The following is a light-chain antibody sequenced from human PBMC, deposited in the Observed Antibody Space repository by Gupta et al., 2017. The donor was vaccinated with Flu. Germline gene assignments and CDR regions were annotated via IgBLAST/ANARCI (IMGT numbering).Light chain of an antibody. CDR1: KLGDKY. CDR2: KDS. J-gene: IGLJ2*01. Sequence: SPGKTASITCSGDKLGDKYACWYQQKPGQSPVLVIYKDSKRPSGIPERFSGSNSGNTATLTISGTQAMDEADYYCQAWDSSTVVFGGGTKLTVL. V-gene: IGLV3-1*01. CDR3: QAWDSSTVV.